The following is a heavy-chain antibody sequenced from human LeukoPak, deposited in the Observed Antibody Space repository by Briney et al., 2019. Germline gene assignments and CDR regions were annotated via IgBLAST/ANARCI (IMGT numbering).Heavy chain of an antibody. CDR1: GFTFSSYA. D-gene: IGHD3-10*01. J-gene: IGHJ3*02. CDR2: ILYDGSNK. CDR3: ARDVSSGSGPWRHLDAFDI. Sequence: GGSLRLSCAASGFTFSSYAMHWVRQAPGKGLEWVAVILYDGSNKYYADSVKGRFTISRENSKNTLYLQMNSLRAEDTAVYYCARDVSSGSGPWRHLDAFDIWGQGTMVTVSS. V-gene: IGHV3-30*04.